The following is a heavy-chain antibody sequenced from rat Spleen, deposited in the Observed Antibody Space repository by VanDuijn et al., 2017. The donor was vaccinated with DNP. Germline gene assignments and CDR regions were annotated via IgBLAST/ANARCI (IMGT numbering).Heavy chain of an antibody. CDR3: AKYYGYNGGFDY. CDR1: GFTFSNYD. V-gene: IGHV5-25*01. J-gene: IGHJ2*01. CDR2: ISPSGGST. D-gene: IGHD1-9*01. Sequence: EVQLVESGGGLVQPGRSLKLSCAASGFTFSNYDMAWVRQAPTKGLEWVASISPSGGSTYYRDSVKGRFTVSRDNAKSSLYLQMDSLRSEDTATYYCAKYYGYNGGFDYWGQGVMVTVSS.